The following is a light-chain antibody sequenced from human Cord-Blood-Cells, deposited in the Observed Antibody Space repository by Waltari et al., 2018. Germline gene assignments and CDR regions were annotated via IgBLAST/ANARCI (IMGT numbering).Light chain of an antibody. CDR3: QQRSNWYS. CDR2: DAS. Sequence: EIVLTQSTATLSLSHGERATLSCRASQSVSSYLAWYQQKPGQAPRLLIYDASNRATGIPARFSGSGSVTDFTLTISSLEPEDFAVYYCQQRSNWYSFGQGTKLEIK. J-gene: IGKJ2*03. V-gene: IGKV3-11*01. CDR1: QSVSSY.